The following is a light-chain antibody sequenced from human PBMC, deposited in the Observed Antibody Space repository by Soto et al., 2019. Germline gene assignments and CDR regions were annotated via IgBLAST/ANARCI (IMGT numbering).Light chain of an antibody. J-gene: IGLJ1*01. CDR3: SSYTTSNTRQIV. CDR2: DVT. CDR1: SSDVGGYNY. Sequence: QSVLTQPASVSGSPGQSITIFCPGTSSDVGGYNYVSWYQHHPGKAPKLIIYDVTNRPSGVSNPFSGSKSGNTASLTISGLQPEDEADYYCSSYTTSNTRQIVFGTGTKSPS. V-gene: IGLV2-14*03.